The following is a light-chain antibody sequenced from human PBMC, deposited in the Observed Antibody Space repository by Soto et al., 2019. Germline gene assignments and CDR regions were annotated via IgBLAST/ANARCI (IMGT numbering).Light chain of an antibody. J-gene: IGKJ1*01. V-gene: IGKV1-39*01. CDR3: QQCYSSPRT. Sequence: DIQMTQSPSTLSAGVGDRVTITCRASQSSSTYLNWYQQKPGKAPTLLIYAASSLKSGVPSRFSGGGSGTDFTLTINTLQPEDFATYFCQQCYSSPRTFGQGTKVEIK. CDR2: AAS. CDR1: QSSSTY.